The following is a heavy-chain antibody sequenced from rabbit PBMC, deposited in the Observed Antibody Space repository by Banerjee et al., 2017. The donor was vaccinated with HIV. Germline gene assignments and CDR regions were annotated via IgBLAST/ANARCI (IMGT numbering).Heavy chain of an antibody. CDR3: ARSSSAYYFFDL. J-gene: IGHJ4*01. CDR1: GFSFSGSW. D-gene: IGHD1-1*01. Sequence: QSLEESGGDLVKPGASLTLTCTASGFSFSGSWICWVRQAPGKGLEWIACMHAGNSGSTYYASWAKGRFTISKTSSTTVTLQMTSLTAADTATYFCARSSSAYYFFDLWGQGPLVTVS. CDR2: MHAGNSGST. V-gene: IGHV1S40*01.